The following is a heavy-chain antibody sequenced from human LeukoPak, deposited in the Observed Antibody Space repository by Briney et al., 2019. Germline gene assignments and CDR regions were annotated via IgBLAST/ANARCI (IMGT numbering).Heavy chain of an antibody. V-gene: IGHV1-46*01. CDR2: LNPSGGSS. D-gene: IGHD5-18*01. CDR3: AINAGYSYGYSTAIADY. J-gene: IGHJ4*02. CDR1: GYTVTSYY. Sequence: GASVKVSCKASGYTVTSYYMHWVRQAPGQGLEWMAILNPSGGSSNYAQKFQGRATLTRATSTGTVYMELSSLRSEDTAVYYCAINAGYSYGYSTAIADYWGQGTLVTVSS.